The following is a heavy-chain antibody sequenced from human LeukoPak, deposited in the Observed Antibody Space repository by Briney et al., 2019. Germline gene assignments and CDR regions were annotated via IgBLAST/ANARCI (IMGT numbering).Heavy chain of an antibody. CDR1: GFTFTNYW. Sequence: GGSLRLSCAASGFTFTNYWMTWVRQAPGKGLEWVASINQDGGERYSLDSVRGRFTISRDNAKNSLYLQMNSLRVDDTAFYYCASRNYGGHPIPLDYWGQGILVTVSS. D-gene: IGHD4-23*01. CDR2: INQDGGER. V-gene: IGHV3-7*01. CDR3: ASRNYGGHPIPLDY. J-gene: IGHJ4*02.